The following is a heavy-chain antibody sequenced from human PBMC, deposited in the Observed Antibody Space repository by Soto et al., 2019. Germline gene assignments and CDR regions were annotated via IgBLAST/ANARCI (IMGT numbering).Heavy chain of an antibody. CDR2: IYQSGST. CDR3: ARDMSGCSSSDCYLSGWFDP. J-gene: IGHJ5*02. CDR1: GAPITRGACS. V-gene: IGHV4-30-2*01. D-gene: IGHD2-21*02. Sequence: QLQLRESGSGLVKPSQTLSLTCTVSGAPITRGACSWSWIRQPPGKGLEWIRFIYQSGSTHYNPSLKSRVTISVDRSKNHFSLQLTSLTAADTAVYYCARDMSGCSSSDCYLSGWFDPWGPGTLVTVSS.